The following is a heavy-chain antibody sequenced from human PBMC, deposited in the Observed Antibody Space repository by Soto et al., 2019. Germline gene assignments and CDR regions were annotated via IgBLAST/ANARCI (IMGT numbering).Heavy chain of an antibody. V-gene: IGHV3-9*01. D-gene: IGHD4-17*01. CDR1: LFNFDDYA. CDR2: ISWNGGTT. CDR3: SKGGGGDPADYFDY. J-gene: IGHJ4*02. Sequence: EVQLVESGGGLVQPGRSLRLSCAASLFNFDDYAMHWVRQTPGKGLEWVSGISWNGGTTGYVDSVKGRFTISRDNARASLYLQMNSLRPEDTALYYCSKGGGGDPADYFDYWGQGTLVSVSS.